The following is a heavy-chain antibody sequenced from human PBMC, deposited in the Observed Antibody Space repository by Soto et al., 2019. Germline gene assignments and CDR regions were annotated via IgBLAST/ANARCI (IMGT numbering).Heavy chain of an antibody. CDR3: ARDGVGPFDY. J-gene: IGHJ4*02. D-gene: IGHD1-26*01. CDR1: GGSVSSYQ. CDR2: TSYSGNT. V-gene: IGHV4-59*02. Sequence: QVQLQESGPGLLKPSETLSLTCTISGGSVSSYQWSWSRQPPGKGLEWIGLTSYSGNTVYKPSLKSRVAFSVDTSKNHFSLTLTSVTAADTAVYYCARDGVGPFDYWGQGTLVTVSS.